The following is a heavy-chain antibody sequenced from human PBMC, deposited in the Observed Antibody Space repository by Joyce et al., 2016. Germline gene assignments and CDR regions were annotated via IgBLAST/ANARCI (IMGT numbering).Heavy chain of an antibody. CDR3: ARNKYGTGDFDF. J-gene: IGHJ4*02. CDR1: GYTFTNFD. D-gene: IGHD7-27*01. V-gene: IGHV1-8*01. CDR2: MTPNSGST. Sequence: QVQLVQSGAEVTKPGASVKVSCKASGYTFTNFDINWVRQAPGQGLELLGWMTPNSGSTGYAQNFQDRVTMTRGTSISTAYMELSSLRSEDTAVYFCARNKYGTGDFDFWGQGTPVTVSS.